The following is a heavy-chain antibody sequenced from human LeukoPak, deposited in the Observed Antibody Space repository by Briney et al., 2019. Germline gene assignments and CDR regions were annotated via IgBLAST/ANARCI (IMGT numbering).Heavy chain of an antibody. J-gene: IGHJ4*02. CDR1: VGSISSGGYY. Sequence: SETLSLTCTVAVGSISSGGYYWRWIRLPPGKGLEWIAYISAAGTTFYNPSLKSRVTISLDRSKNQFSLNLTSITAADTAVYYCAGQNVPTPHDYWGQGTQVTVSS. CDR2: ISAAGTT. V-gene: IGHV4-30-2*01. CDR3: AGQNVPTPHDY. D-gene: IGHD2-2*01.